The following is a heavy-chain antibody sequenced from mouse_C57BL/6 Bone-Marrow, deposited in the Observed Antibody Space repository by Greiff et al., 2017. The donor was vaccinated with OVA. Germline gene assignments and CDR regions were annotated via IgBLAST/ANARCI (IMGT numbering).Heavy chain of an antibody. D-gene: IGHD1-1*01. V-gene: IGHV1-53*01. CDR3: ARSDYGSSHYFDD. Sequence: VQLQQPGTELVKPGASVKLSCKASGYTFTSYWMHWVKQRPGQGLEWIGNINPSNGGTNYNEKFKSKATLTVDKSSSTAYMQLSSLTSEDSAVYYCARSDYGSSHYFDDWGQGTTLTVSS. CDR2: INPSNGGT. CDR1: GYTFTSYW. J-gene: IGHJ2*01.